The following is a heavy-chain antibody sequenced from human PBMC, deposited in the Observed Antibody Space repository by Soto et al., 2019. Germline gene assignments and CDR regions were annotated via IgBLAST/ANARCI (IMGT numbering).Heavy chain of an antibody. CDR3: TRGPRSTSTGTGAF. CDR1: GFTFSMYW. CDR2: INDDGSST. D-gene: IGHD1-1*01. Sequence: HPVGSLRLSCAASGFTFSMYWMHWVRQVPGKGPEWVSRINDDGSSTNYADSVKGRFTTSRDNAKNTLYLQMNDLRAEDTAVYYCTRGPRSTSTGTGAFWGQGTLVTVSS. J-gene: IGHJ4*02. V-gene: IGHV3-74*01.